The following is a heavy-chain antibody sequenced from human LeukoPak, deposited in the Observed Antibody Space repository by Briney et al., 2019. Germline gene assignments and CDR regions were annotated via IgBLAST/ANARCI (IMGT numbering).Heavy chain of an antibody. D-gene: IGHD3-22*01. V-gene: IGHV4-30-4*07. Sequence: SETLSLTCAVSGGSISSGAYSWSWIRQPPGKGLEWIGYIYHSGSTYYSPSLKSRVTMSVDTSKNQFSLKLSSVTAADTAVYYCARPYYDSSGYYHDAFDIWGQGTMVTVSS. CDR2: IYHSGST. CDR3: ARPYYDSSGYYHDAFDI. J-gene: IGHJ3*02. CDR1: GGSISSGAYS.